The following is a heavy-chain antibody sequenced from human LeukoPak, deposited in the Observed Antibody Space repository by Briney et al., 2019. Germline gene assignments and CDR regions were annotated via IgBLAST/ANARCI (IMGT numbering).Heavy chain of an antibody. CDR2: ISSNGGTT. CDR3: ARGYRGQQPAHTQYYMDV. V-gene: IGHV3-64*01. CDR1: GFTFSSYA. D-gene: IGHD6-13*01. Sequence: GGSLRLSCAASGFTFSSYAMHWVRQAPGKGLDYVSAISSNGGTTYYAYSVKGRFTISRDNSKNTLYLQMGSLRAEDMAVYYCARGYRGQQPAHTQYYMDVWGKGTTVTVSS. J-gene: IGHJ6*03.